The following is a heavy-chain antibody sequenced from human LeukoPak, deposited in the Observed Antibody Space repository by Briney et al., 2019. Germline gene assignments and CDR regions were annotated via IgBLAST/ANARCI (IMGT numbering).Heavy chain of an antibody. CDR3: ARGGSSGSMIY. CDR1: GFTYSNYS. V-gene: IGHV3-48*01. D-gene: IGHD3-22*01. CDR2: ISSSSNTI. J-gene: IGHJ4*02. Sequence: PGGSRRLSCAASGFTYSNYSMNWVRQAPGKGLEWVSYISSSSNTIHYADSVKGRFTISRDNVKNSLYLQMNSLRVEDTAVYYCARGGSSGSMIYWGQGTLVTVSS.